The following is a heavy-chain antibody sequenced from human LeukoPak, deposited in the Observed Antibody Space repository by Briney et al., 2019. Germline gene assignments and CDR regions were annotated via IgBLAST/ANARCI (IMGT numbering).Heavy chain of an antibody. CDR3: ARARIVGARATSGRFSFNWFDP. Sequence: SETLSLTCTVSGGSISSYYWSWIRQPPGKGLEWIGEINHSGSTNYNPSLKSRVTISVDTSKNQFSLKLSSVAAADTAVYYCARARIVGARATSGRFSFNWFDPWGQGTLVTVSS. CDR2: INHSGST. CDR1: GGSISSYY. V-gene: IGHV4-34*01. D-gene: IGHD1-26*01. J-gene: IGHJ5*02.